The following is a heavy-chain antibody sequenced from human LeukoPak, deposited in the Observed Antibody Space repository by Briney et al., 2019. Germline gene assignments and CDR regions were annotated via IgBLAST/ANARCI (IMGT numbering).Heavy chain of an antibody. V-gene: IGHV3-48*01. D-gene: IGHD3-22*01. Sequence: GGSLRLSCATSGFIFSTYNMNWVRQAPGKGLEWVSYISLSSTAIYYADSVKGRFTVSRDNAKNSLYLQMNSLRAEDTAVYYCAKVNYYDSSGPRGWFDPWGQGTLVTVSS. CDR3: AKVNYYDSSGPRGWFDP. J-gene: IGHJ5*02. CDR1: GFIFSTYN. CDR2: ISLSSTAI.